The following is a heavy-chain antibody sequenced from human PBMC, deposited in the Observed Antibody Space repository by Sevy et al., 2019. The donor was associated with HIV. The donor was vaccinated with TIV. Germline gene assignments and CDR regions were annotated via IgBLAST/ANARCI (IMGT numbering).Heavy chain of an antibody. CDR3: AKDFSGSRSLLTNYYGMDV. CDR2: ISWDGDST. V-gene: IGHV3-43*01. D-gene: IGHD2-2*01. Sequence: GGSLRLSCAASGFTFDDYTMHWVRQAPGMGLEWVSLISWDGDSTYYADSVKGRFTISRDNSKNSLYLQMNSLRTEDTALYYCAKDFSGSRSLLTNYYGMDVWGQGTTVTVSS. J-gene: IGHJ6*02. CDR1: GFTFDDYT.